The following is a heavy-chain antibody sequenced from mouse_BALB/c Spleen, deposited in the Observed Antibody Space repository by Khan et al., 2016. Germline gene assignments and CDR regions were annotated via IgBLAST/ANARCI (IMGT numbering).Heavy chain of an antibody. CDR3: WRGASITKVPYGYGMDY. J-gene: IGHJ4*01. Sequence: QVTLKESGPGILQPSQTLSLACTFSGVSLSTLGMGLSWLRKSSGQALAWLASIWNNDNYYNPSLKSRLTISKETSNNQVFLNITSVDTASSATCGGAWRGASITKVPYGYGMDYWGQGTSVTVSS. V-gene: IGHV8-5*01. CDR1: VSLSTLGMGL. CDR2: WNNDNY. D-gene: IGHD1-1*01.